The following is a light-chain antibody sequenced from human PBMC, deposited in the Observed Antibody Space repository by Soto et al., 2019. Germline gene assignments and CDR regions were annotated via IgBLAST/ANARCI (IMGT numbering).Light chain of an antibody. Sequence: QSVLTQPASVSGSPGQSITISCTGTSSDVGAHKYVSWYQQHPGKAPKLIIYEVSNRPSGVSNRFSGSKSGNTASLTISGLQAEDEADYYCSSYAGIGTVVFGGGTKLTVL. V-gene: IGLV2-14*01. J-gene: IGLJ3*02. CDR3: SSYAGIGTVV. CDR2: EVS. CDR1: SSDVGAHKY.